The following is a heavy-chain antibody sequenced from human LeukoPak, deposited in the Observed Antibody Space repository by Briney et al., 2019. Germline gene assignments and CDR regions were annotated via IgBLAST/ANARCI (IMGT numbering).Heavy chain of an antibody. CDR3: ASLIAAADY. V-gene: IGHV4-39*07. CDR1: GGSISSSSYY. J-gene: IGHJ4*02. Sequence: SETLSLTCTVSGGSISSSSYYWGWLRQPQGKGLEWIGSIYYSGSTYYNPSHKRRVTISVDTSKNQFSLKLSSVTAADTAVYYCASLIAAADYWGQGTLVTVSS. CDR2: IYYSGST. D-gene: IGHD6-13*01.